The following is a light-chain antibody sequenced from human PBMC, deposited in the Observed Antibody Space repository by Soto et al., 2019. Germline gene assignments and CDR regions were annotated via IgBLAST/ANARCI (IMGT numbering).Light chain of an antibody. CDR3: QQYGFT. J-gene: IGKJ3*01. Sequence: DIQMTQSPSSLSASVGDRVTITCQASQDISNYLNWYQQKPGKAPKLLIYDASNLETVVPSRFSGSGSGTDFTFTISSLQPEDIATYYCQQYGFTFGPGTKVDIK. V-gene: IGKV1-33*01. CDR2: DAS. CDR1: QDISNY.